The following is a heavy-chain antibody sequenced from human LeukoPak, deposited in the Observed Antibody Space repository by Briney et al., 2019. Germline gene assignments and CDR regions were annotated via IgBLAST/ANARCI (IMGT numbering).Heavy chain of an antibody. CDR1: GFTFSSYG. D-gene: IGHD3-9*01. V-gene: IGHV4-39*01. Sequence: GSLRLSCAASGFTFSSYGMHWVRQAPGKGLEWIGSIYYSGSTYYNPSLKSRVTISVDTSKNQFSLKLSSVTAADTAVYYCARLGAGYQNWFDPWGQGTLVTVSS. CDR2: IYYSGST. J-gene: IGHJ5*02. CDR3: ARLGAGYQNWFDP.